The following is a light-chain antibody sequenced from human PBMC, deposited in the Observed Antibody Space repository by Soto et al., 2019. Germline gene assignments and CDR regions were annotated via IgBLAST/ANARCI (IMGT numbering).Light chain of an antibody. CDR3: NSFRVSHLYV. Sequence: QPGLSHPASVTGSPGQTITLSCTGTSTVVGGYNGVSWYQHHPGKALKRIIYEVTHRPSGVSDLFSASKSGNTASLTISGLQAEDEADYFCNSFRVSHLYVFGTGTKVTVL. V-gene: IGLV2-14*01. CDR1: STVVGGYNG. CDR2: EVT. J-gene: IGLJ1*01.